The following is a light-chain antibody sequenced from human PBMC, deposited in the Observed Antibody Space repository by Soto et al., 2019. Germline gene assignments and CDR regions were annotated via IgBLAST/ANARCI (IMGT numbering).Light chain of an antibody. Sequence: QSALTQPASVSGSPGQSITISCTGTSSDVGGYNYVSWYQQHPVKAPKLMIYDVTNRPSGVSDRFSGSKSGNTASLTISGLQAEDEADYSCSSYTSSSTPYVFGTGIKVTVL. J-gene: IGLJ1*01. CDR3: SSYTSSSTPYV. CDR1: SSDVGGYNY. V-gene: IGLV2-14*01. CDR2: DVT.